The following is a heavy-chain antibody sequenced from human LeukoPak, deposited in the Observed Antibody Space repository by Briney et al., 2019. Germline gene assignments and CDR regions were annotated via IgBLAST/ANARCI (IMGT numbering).Heavy chain of an antibody. V-gene: IGHV4-39*01. Sequence: SETLSLTCTVSGGSISSSRDYWGWIRQPPGKGLGWIGSIYYSGSTYYNPSLKSRVTISVDTSKNQFSLKLSSVTAAVTAVYYCARHVEIAVAGPIDYWGQGTLVTVSS. J-gene: IGHJ4*02. CDR1: GGSISSSRDY. CDR2: IYYSGST. D-gene: IGHD6-19*01. CDR3: ARHVEIAVAGPIDY.